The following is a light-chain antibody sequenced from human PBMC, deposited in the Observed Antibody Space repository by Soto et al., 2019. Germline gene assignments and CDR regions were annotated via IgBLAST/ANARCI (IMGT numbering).Light chain of an antibody. CDR3: QQYDSTPRT. V-gene: IGKV3-20*01. Sequence: IVLTQSPVTLSLSPGERATLSCRASQSIYNNNLAWYQQRPGQAPSLLIYGASTRATGIPDRFRGSGSGTDFTLTITRLEPEDSATYYCQQYDSTPRTFGRGTKVEI. CDR2: GAS. J-gene: IGKJ1*01. CDR1: QSIYNNN.